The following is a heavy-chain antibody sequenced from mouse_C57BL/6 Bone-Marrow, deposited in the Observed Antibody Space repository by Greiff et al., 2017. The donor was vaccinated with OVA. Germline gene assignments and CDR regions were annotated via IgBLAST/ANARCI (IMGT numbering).Heavy chain of an antibody. Sequence: EVQLQQSGAELVRPGASVKLSCTASGFNIKDDYMHWVKQRPEQGLEWIGWIDPENGDTEYASKFQGKATITADTSSNTAYLQLSSLTSEDTAVYYCTTDYDGYWGQGTTLTVSS. CDR3: TTDYDGY. CDR2: IDPENGDT. V-gene: IGHV14-4*01. CDR1: GFNIKDDY. D-gene: IGHD2-4*01. J-gene: IGHJ2*01.